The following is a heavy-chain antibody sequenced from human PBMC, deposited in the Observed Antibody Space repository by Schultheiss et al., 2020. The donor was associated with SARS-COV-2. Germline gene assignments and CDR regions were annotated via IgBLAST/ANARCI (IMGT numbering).Heavy chain of an antibody. D-gene: IGHD3-3*01. CDR3: AREEEAYYDFWSGYSRSSSDYYFDN. CDR2: ISGSGGST. CDR1: GFTFSSYA. J-gene: IGHJ4*02. V-gene: IGHV3-23*01. Sequence: GESLKISCAASGFTFSSYAMNWVRQAPGKGLEWVSAISGSGGSTYYADSVKGRFTISRDNSKNTLYLQMNSLRAEDTAVYYCAREEEAYYDFWSGYSRSSSDYYFDNWGQGTLVTVSS.